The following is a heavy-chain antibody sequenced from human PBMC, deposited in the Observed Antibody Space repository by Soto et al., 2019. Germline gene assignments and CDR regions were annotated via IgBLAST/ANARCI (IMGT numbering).Heavy chain of an antibody. CDR1: GYTFTGYY. V-gene: IGHV1-2*04. J-gene: IGHJ6*02. CDR3: ARDIAAAGRPYLDPKLLYGMDV. D-gene: IGHD6-13*01. CDR2: INPNSGGT. Sequence: ASVKVSCKASGYTFTGYYMHWVRQAPGQGLEWMGLINPNSGGTNYAQKFQGWVTMTRDTSISTAYMELSRLRSDDTAVYYCARDIAAAGRPYLDPKLLYGMDVWGQGTTVTVS.